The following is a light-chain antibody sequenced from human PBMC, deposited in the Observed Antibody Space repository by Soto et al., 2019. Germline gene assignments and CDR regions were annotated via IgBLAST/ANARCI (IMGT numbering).Light chain of an antibody. V-gene: IGLV2-8*01. J-gene: IGLJ2*01. CDR2: EVS. CDR3: SSYAGSNNFVV. CDR1: SSDVGAYNY. Sequence: QSALTQPPSASGSPGQSVTISCTGTSSDVGAYNYVSWYQQHPGKAPKLMIYEVSKRPSGVPDRFSGSKSGYTASLTVSGLQAEDEADYYCSSYAGSNNFVVFGGGTKLTVL.